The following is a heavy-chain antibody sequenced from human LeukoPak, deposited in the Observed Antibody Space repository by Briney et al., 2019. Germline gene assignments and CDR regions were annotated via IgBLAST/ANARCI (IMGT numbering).Heavy chain of an antibody. CDR2: INHXGXX. J-gene: IGHJ4*02. Sequence: SETLSLXXXXYGGSFXXXXXXXIRQPPGKXXXXXGEINHXGXXNXXXXLKXRXXXXXDXSKNQFSLKLSTVTAADTAVYYCAGRGVMPRYYFDYWGQGTLVTVSS. CDR3: AGRGVMPRYYFDY. D-gene: IGHD3-16*01. V-gene: IGHV4-34*01. CDR1: GGSFXXXX.